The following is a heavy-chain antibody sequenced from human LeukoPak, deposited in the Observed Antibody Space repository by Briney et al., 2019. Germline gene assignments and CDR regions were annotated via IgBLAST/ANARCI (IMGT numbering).Heavy chain of an antibody. V-gene: IGHV3-23*01. CDR3: AKDDAWLQYND. Sequence: GGSLRLSCTASGFVFEDYAMSWVRQASGKGLEWVSGISPGGDITYYADSVKGRFTISRDNSENKVYLHMNSLGAGDTAVYFCAKDDAWLQYNDWGQGTLVTVSS. D-gene: IGHD5-24*01. CDR1: GFVFEDYA. CDR2: ISPGGDIT. J-gene: IGHJ4*02.